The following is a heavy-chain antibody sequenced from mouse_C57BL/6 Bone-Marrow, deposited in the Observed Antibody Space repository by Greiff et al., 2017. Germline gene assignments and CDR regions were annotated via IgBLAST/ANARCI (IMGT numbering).Heavy chain of an antibody. CDR2: IRNKANGYTT. Sequence: EVHLVESGGGLVQPGGSLSLSCAASGFNFTDYYMSWVRQPPGKALEWLGFIRNKANGYTTEYSASVKGRFTISRDNSQSILYLQMHALRAEDSATDYCARLGTTMDYWGQGTSVTVSS. CDR3: ARLGTTMDY. V-gene: IGHV7-3*01. D-gene: IGHD2-3*01. J-gene: IGHJ4*01. CDR1: GFNFTDYY.